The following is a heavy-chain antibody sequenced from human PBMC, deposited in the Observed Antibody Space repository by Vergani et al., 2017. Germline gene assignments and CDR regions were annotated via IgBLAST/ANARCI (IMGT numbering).Heavy chain of an antibody. D-gene: IGHD4-17*01. Sequence: EVQLVESGGVVVQPGGSLRLSCAASGFTFSSYWMSWVRQAPGKGLEWVANIKQDGSEKYYVDSVKGRFTISRDNAKNSLYLQMNSLRAEDTAVYYCARDSATPNYGDYDWFDPWGQGTLVTVSS. CDR1: GFTFSSYW. CDR2: IKQDGSEK. CDR3: ARDSATPNYGDYDWFDP. J-gene: IGHJ5*02. V-gene: IGHV3-7*01.